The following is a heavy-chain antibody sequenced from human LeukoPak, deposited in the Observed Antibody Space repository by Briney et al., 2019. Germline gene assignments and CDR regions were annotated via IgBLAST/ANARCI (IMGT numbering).Heavy chain of an antibody. J-gene: IGHJ3*02. Sequence: PSETLSLTCTVSGGSISSYYWSWIRQPPGKGLEWIGYIYYSGSTNYNPSLKSRVTISVDTSKNQFSLKLSSVTAADTAVYYCARELDGYSYGYWGAFDIWGQGTMVTVSS. CDR2: IYYSGST. D-gene: IGHD5-18*01. CDR3: ARELDGYSYGYWGAFDI. CDR1: GGSISSYY. V-gene: IGHV4-59*01.